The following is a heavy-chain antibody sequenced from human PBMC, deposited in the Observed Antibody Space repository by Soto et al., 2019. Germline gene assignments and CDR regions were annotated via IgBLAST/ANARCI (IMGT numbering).Heavy chain of an antibody. CDR1: GFTFDDYT. J-gene: IGHJ6*02. CDR3: AKDFEASPYYYGMDV. V-gene: IGHV3-43*01. Sequence: PGGSLRLSCAASGFTFDDYTMHWVRQAPGKGLEWVSLISWDGGSTYYADSVKGRFTISRDNSKNSLYLQMNSLRTEDTALYYCAKDFEASPYYYGMDVWGQGTTVTAP. CDR2: ISWDGGST.